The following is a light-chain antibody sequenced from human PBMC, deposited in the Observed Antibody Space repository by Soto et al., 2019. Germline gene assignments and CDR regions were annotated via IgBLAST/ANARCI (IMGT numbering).Light chain of an antibody. CDR2: GAS. CDR3: QQYGSSPPYT. Sequence: EIVLTQSPGTLSLSPGERATLSCRASQSVSSSYLAWYQQKPGQAPRRLLYGASSRATGIPDRFSGSGSGTDFTLTISRREPEDFAVYYWQQYGSSPPYTFGQGTKLEIK. CDR1: QSVSSSY. J-gene: IGKJ2*01. V-gene: IGKV3-20*01.